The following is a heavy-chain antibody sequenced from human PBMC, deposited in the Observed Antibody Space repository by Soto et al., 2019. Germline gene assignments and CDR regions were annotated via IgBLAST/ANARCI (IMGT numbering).Heavy chain of an antibody. CDR3: ANPSGYYFGLGSHDEAFDM. J-gene: IGHJ3*02. CDR1: GFMFSGFG. D-gene: IGHD3-10*01. V-gene: IGHV3-30*18. Sequence: QVQLVESGGGVVQPGRSLRLSCTASGFMFSGFGMHWVRQAPGKGLQWVAGISKDGSKKYYADSVKGRFTISRDNSKKTLYLQMNSLRAEDTAVYYCANPSGYYFGLGSHDEAFDMWGQGTGVTVFS. CDR2: ISKDGSKK.